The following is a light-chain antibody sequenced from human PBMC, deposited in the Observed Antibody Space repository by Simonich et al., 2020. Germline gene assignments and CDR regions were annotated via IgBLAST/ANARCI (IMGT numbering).Light chain of an antibody. V-gene: IGLV2-23*01. Sequence: QSALTQPASVSGSPGQSITISCTGTSSDVGSYNLVSWYQQHPGKAPKLMIYEGSKRPSGVSNRFSGSKSGHTASLTSSGLQAEDEADYYCCSYAGSYTWVFGGGTKLTVL. CDR1: SSDVGSYNL. CDR3: CSYAGSYTWV. J-gene: IGLJ3*02. CDR2: EGS.